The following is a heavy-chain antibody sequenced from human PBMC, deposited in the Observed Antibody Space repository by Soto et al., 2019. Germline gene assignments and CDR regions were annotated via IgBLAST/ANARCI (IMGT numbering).Heavy chain of an antibody. Sequence: SETLSLTCSVSVDSISSADYFCTWIRQSPWKGLEWMGYIFHSGTTYYNPSLKGRLLISIENSKNQFSLRLTSVTAADSAVYFWAIEPYLPKARNDFLRPGTLVTVSS. V-gene: IGHV4-30-4*01. CDR2: IFHSGTT. CDR1: VDSISSADYF. J-gene: IGHJ4*02. CDR3: AIEPYLPKARNDF.